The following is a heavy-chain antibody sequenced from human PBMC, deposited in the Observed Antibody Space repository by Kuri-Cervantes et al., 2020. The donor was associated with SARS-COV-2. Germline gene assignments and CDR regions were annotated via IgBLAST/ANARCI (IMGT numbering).Heavy chain of an antibody. CDR1: GDSMNNGAYS. Sequence: LRLSCAVSGDSMNNGAYSWSWIRQPPGKGLEWIGYIYHSGSTYYNPSHKSRLTISLDRSKNQFFLKLGPVTAADTAVYYCARYATVATSPHFDNWGQGTLVTVSS. D-gene: IGHD4-17*01. CDR3: ARYATVATSPHFDN. V-gene: IGHV4-30-2*01. J-gene: IGHJ4*02. CDR2: IYHSGST.